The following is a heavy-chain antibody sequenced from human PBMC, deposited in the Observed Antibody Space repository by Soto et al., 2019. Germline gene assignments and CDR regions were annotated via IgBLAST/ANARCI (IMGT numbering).Heavy chain of an antibody. Sequence: ASVKVSCKASGYTFTGYYVHWVRQAPGQGLEWMGWINPNSGDTYLAQRFQGRVTMNRDTSIGTAYMEMRGLTSDDTAEYYCAKGGAIVADGTRVYIYNAMDVWGQGTTVRVS. CDR3: AKGGAIVADGTRVYIYNAMDV. CDR2: INPNSGDT. J-gene: IGHJ6*02. V-gene: IGHV1-2*02. D-gene: IGHD5-12*01. CDR1: GYTFTGYY.